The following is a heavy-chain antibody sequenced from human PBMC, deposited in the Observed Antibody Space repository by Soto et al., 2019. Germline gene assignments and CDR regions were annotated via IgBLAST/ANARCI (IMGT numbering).Heavy chain of an antibody. CDR2: ISGYNENT. CDR1: CYSISDYR. D-gene: IGHD6-25*01. Sequence: GVSVTVSCKPSCYSISDYRVSWVRQAPGQGLEWMGWISGYNENTNSAQHLQDRITMTTDTFMSTAYMELRSLRSDDTAIYYCARDVWGTAAAGSYYFDYWGQGTLVNVS. V-gene: IGHV1-18*01. CDR3: ARDVWGTAAAGSYYFDY. J-gene: IGHJ4*02.